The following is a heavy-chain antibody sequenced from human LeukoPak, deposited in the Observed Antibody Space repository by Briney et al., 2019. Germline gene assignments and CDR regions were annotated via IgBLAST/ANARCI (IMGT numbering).Heavy chain of an antibody. CDR1: GFTFSSYT. CDR3: ARRDYGDFF. J-gene: IGHJ4*02. D-gene: IGHD4-17*01. Sequence: GGSLRLSCAVSGFTFSSYTMTWVRQPRAKGLEWVSAMSNSGGSKYYADSVKGRFTISRDNSKNTLYLQMNSLRAADTAIYYCARRDYGDFFWGQGPLVTVSS. V-gene: IGHV3-23*01. CDR2: MSNSGGSK.